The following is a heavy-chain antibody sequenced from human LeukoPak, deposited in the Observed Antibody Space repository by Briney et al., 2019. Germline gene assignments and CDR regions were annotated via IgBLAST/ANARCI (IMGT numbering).Heavy chain of an antibody. CDR2: IYHSGST. CDR3: ARVFYMDV. CDR1: GYSNSSGYY. V-gene: IGHV4-38-2*02. J-gene: IGHJ6*03. Sequence: PSETLSLPCTVSGYSNSSGYYWGWIRQPPGKGLEWIGSIYHSGSTYYNLSLKSRVTISVDTSKNQFSLKLSSVTAADTAVYYCARVFYMDVWGKGTTVTVSS.